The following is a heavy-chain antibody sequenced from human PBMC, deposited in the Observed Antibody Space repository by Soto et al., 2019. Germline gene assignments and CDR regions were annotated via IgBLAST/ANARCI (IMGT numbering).Heavy chain of an antibody. CDR3: AKDRYSSSSTVWCDH. D-gene: IGHD6-6*01. CDR1: GFTFNNYG. J-gene: IGHJ5*02. Sequence: QVQLVESGGGVVQPGRSLRLSCAASGFTFNNYGMHWVRQAPGKGLEWVAFISYDGSIKYYADSVKGRFSISRDNAKNTLYVQMNSLRAEDTAVYYCAKDRYSSSSTVWCDHWGQGTLVTVSS. V-gene: IGHV3-30*18. CDR2: ISYDGSIK.